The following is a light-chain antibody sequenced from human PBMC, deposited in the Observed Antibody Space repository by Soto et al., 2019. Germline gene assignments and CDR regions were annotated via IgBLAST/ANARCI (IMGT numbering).Light chain of an antibody. CDR1: SSDVGGYNY. CDR3: SSYTSSSTLV. V-gene: IGLV2-14*01. J-gene: IGLJ2*01. CDR2: EVS. Sequence: QSALTQPASVSGSPGQSITISFTGTSSDVGGYNYVSWYQQHPGKAPKLMIYEVSNRPSGVYNRFSGSKSGNTASLTISGLQAEDEADYYCSSYTSSSTLVFGGGTKLTVL.